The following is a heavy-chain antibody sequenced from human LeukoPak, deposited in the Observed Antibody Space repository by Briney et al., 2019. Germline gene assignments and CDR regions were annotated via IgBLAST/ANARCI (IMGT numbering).Heavy chain of an antibody. CDR1: GFTFSSYA. J-gene: IGHJ6*02. V-gene: IGHV3-23*01. CDR3: AKKFSTDSSGPYYGMDV. Sequence: SGGSLRLSCAASGFTFSSYAMSWVRQAPGKGLEWVSAISGSGGSTYYADSVKGRFTISRDNSKNTLYLQMNSLRAEDTAVYYCAKKFSTDSSGPYYGMDVWGQGTTVTVSS. CDR2: ISGSGGST. D-gene: IGHD6-19*01.